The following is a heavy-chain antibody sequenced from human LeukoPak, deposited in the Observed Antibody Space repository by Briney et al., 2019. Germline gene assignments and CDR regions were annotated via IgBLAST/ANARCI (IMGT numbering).Heavy chain of an antibody. CDR2: ISGSGGST. V-gene: IGHV3-23*01. CDR1: GFTFSSYA. D-gene: IGHD4-17*01. J-gene: IGHJ4*02. CDR3: ATPPHDYGDYYFDY. Sequence: GGSLRLSCAASGFTFSSYAMSWVRQAPGKGLEWVSAISGSGGSTYYADSLKGRFTISRDNSRTTLYLQMNSLRPEDTAVYYCATPPHDYGDYYFDYWGQGTLVTVSS.